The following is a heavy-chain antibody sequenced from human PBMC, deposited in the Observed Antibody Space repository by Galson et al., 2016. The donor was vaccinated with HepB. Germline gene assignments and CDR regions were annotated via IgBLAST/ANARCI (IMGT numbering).Heavy chain of an antibody. D-gene: IGHD3-16*02. J-gene: IGHJ5*02. CDR1: GDSISTFS. CDR2: CSTSGNS. V-gene: IGHV4-4*07. Sequence: ETLSLTCTVSGDSISTFSWSWIRQSAGKGLEWIGRCSTSGNSIYNPSLKSRVTLSVDRAKNELSFNLKSVTAADTAVYYCARGVDDYIWGTYRHGVWFDPWGQGTLVTVSS. CDR3: ARGVDDYIWGTYRHGVWFDP.